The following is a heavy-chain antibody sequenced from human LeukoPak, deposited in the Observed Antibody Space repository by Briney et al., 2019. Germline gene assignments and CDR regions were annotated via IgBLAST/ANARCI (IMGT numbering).Heavy chain of an antibody. CDR2: IFYSGNT. V-gene: IGHV4-59*08. J-gene: IGHJ4*02. CDR3: ARLAAISGSDYPDD. Sequence: SETLSLTCTDSGVSIMSYYWSWIRQPPGKGLEWIGYIFYSGNTIYNPSLRSRVTISADTSKNHFSLRLRSVTAADTAVYYCARLAAISGSDYPDDWGQGILVTVSS. D-gene: IGHD1-26*01. CDR1: GVSIMSYY.